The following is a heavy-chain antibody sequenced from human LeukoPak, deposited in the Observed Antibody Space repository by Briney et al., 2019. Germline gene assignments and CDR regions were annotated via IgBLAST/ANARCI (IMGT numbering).Heavy chain of an antibody. CDR3: ARGTSNDHGDYCLIDY. D-gene: IGHD4-17*01. V-gene: IGHV4-39*07. CDR2: IYYSGST. CDR1: GGSISSTTYY. Sequence: PSETLSLTCTVSGGSISSTTYYWGWIRRPPGKGLEWIGSIYYSGSTYYNPSLKSRVTISVDTSKNQFSLKLNSLTAADTAVYYCARGTSNDHGDYCLIDYWGRGTRVTVSS. J-gene: IGHJ4*02.